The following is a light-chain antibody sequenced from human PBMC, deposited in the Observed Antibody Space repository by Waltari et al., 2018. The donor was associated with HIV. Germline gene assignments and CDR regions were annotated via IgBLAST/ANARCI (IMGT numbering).Light chain of an antibody. Sequence: QSALTQPRSVSGSPGPSVTISCTGSTSNIGNTKYVSWYQHNPCKVPKLIIYDGTKRPSGVPDRISGSKSGNTASLTISGLQAEDEADYYCCSFAGPYSWVFGEGTKLTVL. CDR3: CSFAGPYSWV. CDR2: DGT. V-gene: IGLV2-11*01. J-gene: IGLJ3*02. CDR1: TSNIGNTKY.